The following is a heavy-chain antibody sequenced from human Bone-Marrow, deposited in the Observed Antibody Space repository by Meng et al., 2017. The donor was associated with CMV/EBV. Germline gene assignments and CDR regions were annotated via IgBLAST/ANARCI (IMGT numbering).Heavy chain of an antibody. CDR2: INPSGGST. J-gene: IGHJ6*02. Sequence: ASVKVSCKASGYTFTSYYMHWVRQAPGQGLEWMGIINPSGGSTSYAQKFQGRVTMTRDTSTSTVYMELSSLRSEDTAVYYCARGPRWYCSSTSCYSVRGGMDVWGQGTTVTVYS. CDR1: GYTFTSYY. D-gene: IGHD2-2*02. V-gene: IGHV1-46*01. CDR3: ARGPRWYCSSTSCYSVRGGMDV.